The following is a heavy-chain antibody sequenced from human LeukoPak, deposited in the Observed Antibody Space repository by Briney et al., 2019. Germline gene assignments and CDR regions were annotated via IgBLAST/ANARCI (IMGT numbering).Heavy chain of an antibody. CDR2: INVDSGNT. CDR1: GYTFTGYY. D-gene: IGHD2/OR15-2a*01. Sequence: ASVKVSCKASGYTFTGYYMHWVRQAPGQRPEWMGWINVDSGNTKYSEKFQDRVTITRDTSAGTAYVELSRLSSEDTAIYYCARDHRANGNFVSATTFDFWGQGTLVTVSS. J-gene: IGHJ4*02. V-gene: IGHV1-3*01. CDR3: ARDHRANGNFVSATTFDF.